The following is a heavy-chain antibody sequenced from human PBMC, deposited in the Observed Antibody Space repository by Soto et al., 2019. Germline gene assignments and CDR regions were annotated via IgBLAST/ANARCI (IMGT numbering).Heavy chain of an antibody. CDR3: ARGGNSGYVW. CDR2: INHSGST. V-gene: IGHV4-34*01. J-gene: IGHJ4*02. D-gene: IGHD5-12*01. CDR1: GGSFSGYY. Sequence: QVQLQQWGAGLLKPSETLSLTCAVYGGSFSGYYWSWIRQPPGKGLEWIGEINHSGSTNYNPSLKSRVTIAVDTSKNQFSPKLSSVSAADTAVYYCARGGNSGYVWWGKGTLVTVSS.